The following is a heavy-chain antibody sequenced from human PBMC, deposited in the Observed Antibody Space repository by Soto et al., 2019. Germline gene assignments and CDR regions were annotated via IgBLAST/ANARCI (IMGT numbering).Heavy chain of an antibody. J-gene: IGHJ4*02. CDR2: ISYDGSNK. V-gene: IGHV3-30-3*01. CDR1: GFTFSSYA. D-gene: IGHD2-21*01. Sequence: QVQLVESGGGVVQPRRSLRLSCAASGFTFSSYAMHWVRQAPGKGLEWVAVISYDGSNKYYADSVKGRFTIPRDNSKNTLYLQMNSLRAEDTAVYYCARDGSRVVVSRSDYWGQGTLVTVSS. CDR3: ARDGSRVVVSRSDY.